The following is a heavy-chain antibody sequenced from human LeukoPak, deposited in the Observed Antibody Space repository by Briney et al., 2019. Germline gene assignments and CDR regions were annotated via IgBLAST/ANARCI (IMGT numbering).Heavy chain of an antibody. J-gene: IGHJ3*02. D-gene: IGHD3-22*01. CDR1: GGSFSGYY. V-gene: IGHV4-59*01. CDR3: ARDDFDSSGYFPSFDI. Sequence: SETLSLTCAVSGGSFSGYYWSWIRQPPGKGLEWIGYIYYSGSTNYNPSLKSRVTISVDTSKNQFSLKLSSVTAADTAVYYCARDDFDSSGYFPSFDIWGQGTMVTVSS. CDR2: IYYSGST.